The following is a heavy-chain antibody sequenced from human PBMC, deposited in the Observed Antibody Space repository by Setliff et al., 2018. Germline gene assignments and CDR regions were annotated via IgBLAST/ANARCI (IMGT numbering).Heavy chain of an antibody. CDR1: GFSISSGYY. CDR2: IHHSGKA. D-gene: IGHD3-22*01. J-gene: IGHJ5*02. Sequence: SETLSLTCAVSGFSISSGYYWGWIRQPPGKGLERIVNIHHSGKAYYNPSLKSRVTMSVDTSKNHVSLKLSSVTAADTAVYYCARAHTWSLPNDNSGYPGWFDPWGQGTLVTVS. CDR3: ARAHTWSLPNDNSGYPGWFDP. V-gene: IGHV4-38-2*01.